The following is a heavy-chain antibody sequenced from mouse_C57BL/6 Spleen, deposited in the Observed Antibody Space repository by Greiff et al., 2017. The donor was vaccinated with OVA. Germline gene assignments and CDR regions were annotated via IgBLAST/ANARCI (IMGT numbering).Heavy chain of an antibody. D-gene: IGHD5-1*01. Sequence: EVMLVESGEGLVKPGGSLKLSCAASGFTFSSYAMSWVRQTPEKRLEWVAYISSGGDYIYYADTVKGRFTISRDNARNTLYLQMSSLKSEDTAMYYCTRYPDSYAMDYWGQGTSVTVSS. J-gene: IGHJ4*01. V-gene: IGHV5-9-1*02. CDR1: GFTFSSYA. CDR3: TRYPDSYAMDY. CDR2: ISSGGDYI.